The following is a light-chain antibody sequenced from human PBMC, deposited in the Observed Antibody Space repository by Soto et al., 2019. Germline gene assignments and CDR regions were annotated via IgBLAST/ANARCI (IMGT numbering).Light chain of an antibody. J-gene: IGKJ4*01. Sequence: DIQMTQSPSSLSASVGDRVTITCRASQSISSYLNWYQQKPGKAPKLLIYAASSLQSGVPSRFSGSGSGTDFTLTISSPQPEDFASYYCQQSYSTPPNFGGGTKVEI. CDR2: AAS. CDR3: QQSYSTPPN. CDR1: QSISSY. V-gene: IGKV1-39*01.